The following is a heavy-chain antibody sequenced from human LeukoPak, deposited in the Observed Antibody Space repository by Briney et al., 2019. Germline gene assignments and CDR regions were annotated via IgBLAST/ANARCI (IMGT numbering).Heavy chain of an antibody. CDR3: VSFYETY. CDR2: INSDGSWT. V-gene: IGHV3-74*01. Sequence: GGSLRLSCAASGSYWMHWVRQAPGKGLVWVSHINSDGSWTSYADSVKGRFTISKGNAKNTVYLQMNNLRAEDTAVYYCVSFYETYWGRGTLVTVSS. D-gene: IGHD2/OR15-2a*01. J-gene: IGHJ4*02. CDR1: GSYW.